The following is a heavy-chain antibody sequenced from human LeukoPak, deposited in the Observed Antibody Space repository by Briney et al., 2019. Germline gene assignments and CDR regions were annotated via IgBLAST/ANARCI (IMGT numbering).Heavy chain of an antibody. CDR2: ISSNGGST. Sequence: PGGSLRLSCAASGFTFSSYAMHWVRQAPGKGLEYVSAISSNGGSTYYANSVKGRFTISKDNSKNTLYLQMNSLRAEDTAVYYCAKQGGGHFDYWGQGTLVTVSS. D-gene: IGHD3-16*01. CDR1: GFTFSSYA. CDR3: AKQGGGHFDY. V-gene: IGHV3-64*01. J-gene: IGHJ4*02.